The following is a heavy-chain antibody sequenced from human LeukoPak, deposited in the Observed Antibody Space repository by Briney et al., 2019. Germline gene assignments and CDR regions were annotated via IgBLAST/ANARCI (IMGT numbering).Heavy chain of an antibody. CDR2: IYYSGST. Sequence: EASETLSHTCTVSGGSISSGGYYWSWIRQHPGKGLEWIGYIYYSGSTYYNPSLKSRVTISVDTSKNQFSLKLSSVTAADTAVYYCASDRRPAVAGIEMGFDPWGQGTLVTVSS. J-gene: IGHJ5*02. D-gene: IGHD6-19*01. CDR1: GGSISSGGYY. V-gene: IGHV4-31*03. CDR3: ASDRRPAVAGIEMGFDP.